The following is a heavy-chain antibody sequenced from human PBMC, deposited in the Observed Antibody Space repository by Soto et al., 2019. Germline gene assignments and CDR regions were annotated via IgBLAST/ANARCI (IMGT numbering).Heavy chain of an antibody. CDR1: GITISNYP. CDR3: VKDDGGYPSTAPH. CDR2: ISGSGDRT. V-gene: IGHV3-23*01. D-gene: IGHD3-22*01. J-gene: IGHJ1*01. Sequence: EVQLLEYGGGLVQPGGSLRLSCAASGITISNYPMSWVRQAPGKGLDWVSGISGSGDRTYYADSAKGRFTISKDISRNSLSLQRDSLGVEDTAVCFCVKDDGGYPSTAPHWGQGTLVTVSS.